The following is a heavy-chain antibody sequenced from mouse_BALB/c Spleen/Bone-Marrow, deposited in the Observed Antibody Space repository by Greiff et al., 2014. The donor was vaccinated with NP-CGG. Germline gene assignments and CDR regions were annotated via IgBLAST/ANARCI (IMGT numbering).Heavy chain of an antibody. Sequence: EVQLQQSGAELVRSGASVKLSCTASGFNIKDYYMHWVKQRPEQGLEWIGWIDPGNGDTEYAPKFQGKATMTADTSSNTAYLQLSSLTSEDTAVYYCNAEHDNYHYCDYWGQGTTLTVSS. J-gene: IGHJ2*01. CDR1: GFNIKDYY. CDR2: IDPGNGDT. CDR3: NAEHDNYHYCDY. V-gene: IGHV14-4*02.